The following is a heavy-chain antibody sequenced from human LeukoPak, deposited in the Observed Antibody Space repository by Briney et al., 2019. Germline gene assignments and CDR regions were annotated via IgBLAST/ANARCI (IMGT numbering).Heavy chain of an antibody. J-gene: IGHJ3*02. V-gene: IGHV4-34*01. CDR3: AREKTYYYGSGSMGAFDI. CDR1: GGSFSGYY. CDR2: INHSGST. D-gene: IGHD3-10*01. Sequence: SETLSLTCAVYGGSFSGYYWSWIRQPPGKGLEWIGEINHSGSTNYNPSLKSRVTMSVDTSKNQFSLKLSSVTAADTAVYYCAREKTYYYGSGSMGAFDIWGQGTMVTVSS.